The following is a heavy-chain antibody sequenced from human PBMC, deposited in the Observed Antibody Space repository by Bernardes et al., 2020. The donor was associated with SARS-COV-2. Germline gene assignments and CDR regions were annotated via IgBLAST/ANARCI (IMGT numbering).Heavy chain of an antibody. Sequence: GGSLRLSCAASGFTFSSYSMNWVRQAPGKGLEWVSSISSSSSYIYYADSVKGRFTISRDNAKNSLYLQMNSLRAEDTAVYYCARDQGYQLPRYYFDYWGQGTLVTVSS. D-gene: IGHD2-2*01. V-gene: IGHV3-21*01. CDR2: ISSSSSYI. CDR3: ARDQGYQLPRYYFDY. J-gene: IGHJ4*02. CDR1: GFTFSSYS.